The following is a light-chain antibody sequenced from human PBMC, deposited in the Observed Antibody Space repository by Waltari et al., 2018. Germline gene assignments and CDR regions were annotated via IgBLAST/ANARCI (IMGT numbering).Light chain of an antibody. CDR1: QSINSY. V-gene: IGKV1-39*01. Sequence: DIQMTQSPSSLSASVGDRVTITCRASQSINSYVSWYPQKPGQAPKLLIYVASTLESGVPLRFSGSGSGTDFTLTITNLQSEDFATYYCQQGYSAPHTFGQGTTLEIK. CDR3: QQGYSAPHT. J-gene: IGKJ2*01. CDR2: VAS.